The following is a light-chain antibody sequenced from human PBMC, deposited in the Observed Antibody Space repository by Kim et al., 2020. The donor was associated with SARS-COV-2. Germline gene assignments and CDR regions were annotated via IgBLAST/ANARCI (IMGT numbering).Light chain of an antibody. CDR1: SSDVGGYNC. V-gene: IGLV2-14*03. J-gene: IGLJ2*01. Sequence: QSITSSCTGTSSDVGGYNCVSWYQQHPGKAPKLMIYDVSNRPSGVSNRFSGSKSGNTASLTISGLQAEDEADYYCSSYTSSSTLEVFGGGTQLTVL. CDR2: DVS. CDR3: SSYTSSSTLEV.